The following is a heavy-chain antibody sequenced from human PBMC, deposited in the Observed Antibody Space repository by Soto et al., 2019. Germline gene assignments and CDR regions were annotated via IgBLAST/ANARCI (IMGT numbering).Heavy chain of an antibody. V-gene: IGHV4-28*01. J-gene: IGHJ4*02. D-gene: IGHD1-26*01. CDR1: GYSISSSNG. CDR3: ARREIQGPIDY. Sequence: SETLSLTCAVSGYSISSSNGWGWFRQPPGKGLEWIGYIYYSGTTYYNPSLKSRVTMSVDTSKNQFSLKLTSVTAVDTAVYYCARREIQGPIDYWGPGTLVTVSS. CDR2: IYYSGTT.